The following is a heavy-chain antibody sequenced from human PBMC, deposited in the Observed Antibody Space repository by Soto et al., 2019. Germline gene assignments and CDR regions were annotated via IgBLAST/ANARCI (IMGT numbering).Heavy chain of an antibody. Sequence: GGSLRLSCAASGFPFSTYGMNWVRQAPGKGLEWVSYISSGSNSIYYADSLKGRLTSSRDNAKNSLFLQMNSLRVEDTAVYFCARVKYAGSYSPLGYWGQGALVTVSS. J-gene: IGHJ4*02. D-gene: IGHD1-26*01. V-gene: IGHV3-48*01. CDR1: GFPFSTYG. CDR3: ARVKYAGSYSPLGY. CDR2: ISSGSNSI.